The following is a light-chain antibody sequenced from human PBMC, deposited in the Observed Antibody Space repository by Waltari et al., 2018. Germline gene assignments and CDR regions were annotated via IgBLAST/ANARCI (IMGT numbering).Light chain of an antibody. Sequence: EIVLTQSPGTLSLSPGERATLSCRASQSISKYLAWYQQKPGQAPRLLIYHASSGAAGIPDRFSGSGSGTDFSLSISRLEPEDFAVYYCQHYESLPVTFGQGTKVEIK. CDR3: QHYESLPVT. V-gene: IGKV3-20*01. J-gene: IGKJ1*01. CDR1: QSISKY. CDR2: HAS.